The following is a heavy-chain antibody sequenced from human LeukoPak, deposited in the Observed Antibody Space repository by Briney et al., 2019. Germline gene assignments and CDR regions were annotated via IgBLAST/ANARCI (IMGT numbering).Heavy chain of an antibody. Sequence: GVSLRLSCAASGFIFSDYYMTWIRQAPGKGLEWISYISTLGHTIYYADSVKGRFTISRDNAKNSLYLQMNNLRADDTAVYYCAYSGRFGELFDWGQGTLVTVSS. D-gene: IGHD3-10*01. CDR3: AYSGRFGELFD. J-gene: IGHJ4*02. V-gene: IGHV3-11*01. CDR2: ISTLGHTI. CDR1: GFIFSDYY.